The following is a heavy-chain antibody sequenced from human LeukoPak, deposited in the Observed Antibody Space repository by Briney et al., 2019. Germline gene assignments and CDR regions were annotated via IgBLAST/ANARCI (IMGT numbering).Heavy chain of an antibody. CDR2: IYTSGST. D-gene: IGHD3-10*01. V-gene: IGHV4-4*07. CDR1: GGSISSYY. CDR3: AREVKYHSGSGSGYLDY. J-gene: IGHJ4*02. Sequence: PSETLSLTCSVSGGSISSYYWSWIRQPAGKGLEWIGRIYTSGSTNYNPYLKSRVSMTIDTPMNQFSLKLRSVTAADTAVYYCAREVKYHSGSGSGYLDYWGQGTLVIASS.